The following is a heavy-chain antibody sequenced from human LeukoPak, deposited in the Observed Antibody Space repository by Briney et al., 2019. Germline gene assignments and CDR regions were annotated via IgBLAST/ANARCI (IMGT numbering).Heavy chain of an antibody. V-gene: IGHV3-30*02. J-gene: IGHJ4*02. CDR3: ARDEEYSSSSDRFDY. CDR2: IRFDGSSN. Sequence: GGSLRLSCAASGFTFSSYGMHWVRQAPGKGLEWVAFIRFDGSSNSYVDSVKGRFTISRDNAKNSLYLQMNSLRAEDTAVYYCARDEEYSSSSDRFDYWGQGTLVTVSS. D-gene: IGHD6-6*01. CDR1: GFTFSSYG.